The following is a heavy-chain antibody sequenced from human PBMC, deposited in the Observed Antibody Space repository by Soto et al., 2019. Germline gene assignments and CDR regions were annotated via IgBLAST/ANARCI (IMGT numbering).Heavy chain of an antibody. CDR2: INHGGST. CDR3: ARDPTTAALDY. J-gene: IGHJ4*02. D-gene: IGHD5-18*01. CDR1: PGSFSGYY. V-gene: IGHV4-34*01. Sequence: SQTLSVTGPVYPGSFSGYYCRWIRQPPGKGLEWIGEINHGGSTNYNPSLKSRVTISVDASKNQFSLKLSSVTAADTAVYYCARDPTTAALDYWGQGTMVSVCS.